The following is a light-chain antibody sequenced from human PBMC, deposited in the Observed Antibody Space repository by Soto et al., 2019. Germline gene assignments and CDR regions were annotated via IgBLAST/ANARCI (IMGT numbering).Light chain of an antibody. CDR3: ASWDDSLSGFV. CDR2: TTY. V-gene: IGLV1-44*01. Sequence: QSVLTQPPTTSGTPRQRITISCSGSDSNIGSFTVPWYQQVPGTAPKPLIHTTYQRPSGVPDRFSGSKSGTSGSLAISGLQPEDEADYYCASWDDSLSGFVFGTGTKVTVL. CDR1: DSNIGSFT. J-gene: IGLJ1*01.